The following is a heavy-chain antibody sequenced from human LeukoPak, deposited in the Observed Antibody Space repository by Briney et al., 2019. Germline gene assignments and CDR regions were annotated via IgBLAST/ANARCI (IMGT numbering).Heavy chain of an antibody. CDR3: ASDCNDSAVHWFDP. J-gene: IGHJ5*02. D-gene: IGHD2-15*01. CDR1: GINSTSHA. Sequence: GGSLRLSRAASGINSTSHAVHSVRQAPGKGLEWVAVLSYDGSTAYYADSVKGRFIISRANYTNTLYLQMNSLSVTATAVDYCASDCNDSAVHWFDPWGQGTLVTVSS. V-gene: IGHV3-30*11. CDR2: LSYDGSTA.